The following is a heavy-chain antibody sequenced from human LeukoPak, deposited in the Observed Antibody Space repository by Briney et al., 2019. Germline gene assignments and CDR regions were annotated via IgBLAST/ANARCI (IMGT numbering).Heavy chain of an antibody. CDR3: AGSGWTMIGNFDY. CDR2: INHSGST. D-gene: IGHD3-22*01. V-gene: IGHV4-34*01. J-gene: IGHJ4*02. Sequence: SETLSLTCVVYGGSFSGYYWSWIRQPPGKGLEWIGEINHSGSTNYNPSLKSRVTISVDTSKSQFSLKLSTVTAADTAVYYCAGSGWTMIGNFDYWGQGTLVTVSS. CDR1: GGSFSGYY.